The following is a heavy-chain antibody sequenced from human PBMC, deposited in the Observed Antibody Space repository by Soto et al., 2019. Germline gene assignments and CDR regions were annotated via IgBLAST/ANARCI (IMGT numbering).Heavy chain of an antibody. CDR2: IYHSGST. CDR3: ARRPNREIIAAAGTGTGSHYYYYGMDV. CDR1: GDSISSDSYY. V-gene: IGHV4-31*03. D-gene: IGHD6-13*01. J-gene: IGHJ6*02. Sequence: SETLSLTCTVSGDSISSDSYYWSWIRQHPVKGLEWIGYIYHSGSTYYSPSLKSRFTISIDTSKNQFSLKLSSVTAADTAVYYCARRPNREIIAAAGTGTGSHYYYYGMDVWGQGTTVTVSS.